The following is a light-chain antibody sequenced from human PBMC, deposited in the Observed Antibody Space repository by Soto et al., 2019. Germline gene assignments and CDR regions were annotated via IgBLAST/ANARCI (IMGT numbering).Light chain of an antibody. CDR3: SSFTSSSFYV. J-gene: IGLJ1*01. Sequence: QSALTQPASVSGSPGQSMTISCTGTSSDVGGYNYVSWYQHHPGKAPKLIIYEVTNRPSGVSNRFSGSKSANTASLTISGLQAEDEADYYCSSFTSSSFYVFGTGTKLTVL. CDR2: EVT. V-gene: IGLV2-14*01. CDR1: SSDVGGYNY.